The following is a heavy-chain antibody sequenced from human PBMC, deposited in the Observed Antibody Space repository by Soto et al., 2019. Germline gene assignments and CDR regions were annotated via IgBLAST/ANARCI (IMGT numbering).Heavy chain of an antibody. CDR3: ALSSTGGVPAAMYYYYGMDV. J-gene: IGHJ6*02. CDR1: DGSVSSGDYY. V-gene: IGHV4-31*03. CDR2: SYYSGST. D-gene: IGHD2-2*01. Sequence: SETLSLTCTVSDGSVSSGDYYCNWIRQHPGKGLEWIGYSYYSGSTYYNPSLKSRVTISVDTSQSQFSLRLSSVTAADTAVYYCALSSTGGVPAAMYYYYGMDVWGQGTTVTVSS.